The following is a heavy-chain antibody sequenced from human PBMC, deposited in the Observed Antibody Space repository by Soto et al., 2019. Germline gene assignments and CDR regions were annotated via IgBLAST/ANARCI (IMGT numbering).Heavy chain of an antibody. J-gene: IGHJ5*02. V-gene: IGHV4-31*03. CDR2: IYYSGST. CDR1: GGSISSGGYY. D-gene: IGHD2-8*01. CDR3: ARSVFP. Sequence: SETLSLTCTVSGGSISSGGYYWNWIRQHPGKGMEWIGYIYYSGSTYYNQSLKSRLTVSLDTSKNQFSLKLSSVTAADTAVYYCARSVFPWGQGTLVTVSS.